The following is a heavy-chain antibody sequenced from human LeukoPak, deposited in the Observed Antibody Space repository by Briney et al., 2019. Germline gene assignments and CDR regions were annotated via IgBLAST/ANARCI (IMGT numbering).Heavy chain of an antibody. CDR1: GFTFSRYS. CDR2: ISISSNYI. V-gene: IGHV3-21*04. D-gene: IGHD3-10*01. J-gene: IGHJ4*02. CDR3: ARAGGSGSYYNRADY. Sequence: GGSLRLSCAASGFTFSRYSMNWVRQAPGKGLEWVSSISISSNYIYYTDSVKGRFTISRDNAKNSLNLQMNSLRAEDTALYYCARAGGSGSYYNRADYWGQGTLVTVSS.